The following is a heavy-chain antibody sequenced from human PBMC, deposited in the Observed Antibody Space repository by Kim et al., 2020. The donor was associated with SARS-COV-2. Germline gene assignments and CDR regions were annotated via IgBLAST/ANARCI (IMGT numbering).Heavy chain of an antibody. CDR2: INAGNGNT. J-gene: IGHJ3*02. CDR3: VREREITMVRGAMGDAFDI. V-gene: IGHV1-3*01. Sequence: ASVKVSCKASGYTFTSYAMHWVRQAPGQRLEWMGWINAGNGNTKYSQKFQGRVTITRDTSASTAYMELSSLRSEDTAVYYCVREREITMVRGAMGDAFDIWGQGTMVTVSS. CDR1: GYTFTSYA. D-gene: IGHD3-10*01.